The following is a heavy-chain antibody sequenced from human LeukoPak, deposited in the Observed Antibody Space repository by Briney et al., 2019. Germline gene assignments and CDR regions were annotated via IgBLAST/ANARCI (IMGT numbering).Heavy chain of an antibody. J-gene: IGHJ4*02. CDR3: AKDAQRGVDYSNSLEH. D-gene: IGHD4-11*01. CDR2: IWSDATNQ. CDR1: GFTFSHFG. V-gene: IGHV3-33*06. Sequence: GGSLRLSSEEPGFTFSHFGMHWVRQAPGKGLEWVAVIWSDATNQYYGDSVKGRFTISRDNFKKTVSLQMDSLRAEDTAVYYCAKDAQRGVDYSNSLEHGGQGSLVTVSS.